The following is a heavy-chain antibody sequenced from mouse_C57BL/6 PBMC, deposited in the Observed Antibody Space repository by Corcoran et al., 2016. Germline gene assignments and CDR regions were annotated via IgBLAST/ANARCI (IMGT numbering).Heavy chain of an antibody. D-gene: IGHD2-3*01. V-gene: IGHV1-81*01. J-gene: IGHJ2*01. CDR2: IYPRSGNT. Sequence: QVQLQQSGAELARPGASVKLSCKASGYTFTSYGISWVKQRTGQGLEWIGEIYPRSGNTYYNEKFKGKVTLTADKSSSTAYMELRSLTSEDSAVYFCARSSDGYYGYWGQGTTLTVSS. CDR1: GYTFTSYG. CDR3: ARSSDGYYGY.